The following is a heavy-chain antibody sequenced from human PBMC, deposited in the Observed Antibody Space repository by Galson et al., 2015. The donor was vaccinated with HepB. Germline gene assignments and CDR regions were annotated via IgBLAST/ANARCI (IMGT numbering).Heavy chain of an antibody. D-gene: IGHD2-15*01. J-gene: IGHJ4*01. V-gene: IGHV3-48*03. CDR1: GFVFSNFA. CDR2: INNGGDSI. Sequence: SLRLSCAASGFVFSNFAMHWVRQAPGKGLEWVSYINNGGDSIKYADSVKGRFTISRDNAKNSLYLQMNSLRAEDTALYYCASLRVMVAVYWGHGSLGPV. CDR3: ASLRVMVAVY.